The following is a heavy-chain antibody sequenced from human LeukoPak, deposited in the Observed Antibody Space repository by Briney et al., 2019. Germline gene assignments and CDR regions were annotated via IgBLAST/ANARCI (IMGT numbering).Heavy chain of an antibody. CDR3: ARTNYYDSQGGAFDF. D-gene: IGHD3-22*01. J-gene: IGHJ3*01. CDR2: IYSSGST. Sequence: SETLSLTCTVSGGSISSYYWSWMRQPAGKRLEWIGRIYSSGSTSYNPSLKSRVTISVDTSKNQVSLKLSSVTAADTAMYYCARTNYYDSQGGAFDFWGQGTMVTVSS. CDR1: GGSISSYY. V-gene: IGHV4-4*07.